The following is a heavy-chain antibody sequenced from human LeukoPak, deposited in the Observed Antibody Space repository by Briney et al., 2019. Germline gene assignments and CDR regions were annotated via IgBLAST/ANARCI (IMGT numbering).Heavy chain of an antibody. CDR2: INPNSGGT. V-gene: IGHV1-2*02. CDR3: ARDLNRQDDYGAY. Sequence: ASVKVSCKASGYTFTGYYMHWVRQAPGQGLEWMGWINPNSGGTNYAQKFQGRVTMTRDTSISTAYMELSRLRSDDTAVYYCARDLNRQDDYGAYWGQGTLVTVSS. J-gene: IGHJ4*02. CDR1: GYTFTGYY.